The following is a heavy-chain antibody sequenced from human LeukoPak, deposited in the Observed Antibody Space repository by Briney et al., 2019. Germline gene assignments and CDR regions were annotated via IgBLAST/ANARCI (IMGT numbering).Heavy chain of an antibody. CDR2: ISAYNGNT. D-gene: IGHD6-13*01. J-gene: IGHJ6*02. CDR3: ARARIAAASYYYYGMDV. Sequence: ASVKVSCKVSGYTLTELSMHWVRQAPGQGLEWMGWISAYNGNTNYAQKLQGRVTMTTDTSTSTAYMELRSLRSDDTAVYYCARARIAAASYYYYGMDVWGQGTTVTVSS. CDR1: GYTLTELS. V-gene: IGHV1-18*01.